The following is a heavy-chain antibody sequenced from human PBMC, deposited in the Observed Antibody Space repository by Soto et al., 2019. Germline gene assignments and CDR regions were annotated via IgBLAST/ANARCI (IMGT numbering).Heavy chain of an antibody. CDR2: IYYSGST. Sequence: PSETLSLTCTVSGGSISSYYWSWIRQPPGKGLEWIGYIYYSGSTNYNPSLKSRVTISVDTSKNQFSLKLSSVTAADTAVYYCARAGYGDYEENYYYYMDVWGKVTTVTVSS. CDR3: ARAGYGDYEENYYYYMDV. D-gene: IGHD4-17*01. J-gene: IGHJ6*03. CDR1: GGSISSYY. V-gene: IGHV4-59*08.